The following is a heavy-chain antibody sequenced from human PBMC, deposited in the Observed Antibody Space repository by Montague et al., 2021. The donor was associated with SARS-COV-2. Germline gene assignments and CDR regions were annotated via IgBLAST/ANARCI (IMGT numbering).Heavy chain of an antibody. V-gene: IGHV4-59*08. CDR2: IYYSGGI. CDR1: DGSMSDHY. J-gene: IGHJ4*02. D-gene: IGHD2-15*01. CDR3: ASLEKLGYCSGDSCAGRPSL. Sequence: SETLSLTCTVSDGSMSDHYWAWIRQPPGKGLEWLAYIYYSGGINSNASLKSRVSMSVDTPKNQFSLKLSSVTAADTAVYYCASLEKLGYCSGDSCAGRPSLWGQGTLVTVSS.